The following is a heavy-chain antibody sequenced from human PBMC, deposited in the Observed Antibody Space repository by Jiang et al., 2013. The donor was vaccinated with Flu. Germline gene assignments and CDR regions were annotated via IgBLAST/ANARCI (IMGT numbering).Heavy chain of an antibody. CDR1: GDSVSSNSAA. CDR2: TYYRSKWYN. Sequence: QTLSLTCAISGDSVSSNSAAWNWIRQSPSRGLEWLGRTYYRSKWYNDYAVSVKSRITINPDTSKNQFSLQLNSVTPEDTAVYYCARGPGEVVVVIGGWFDPWGQGTLVTVSS. CDR3: ARGPGEVVVVIGGWFDP. D-gene: IGHD3-22*01. J-gene: IGHJ5*02. V-gene: IGHV6-1*01.